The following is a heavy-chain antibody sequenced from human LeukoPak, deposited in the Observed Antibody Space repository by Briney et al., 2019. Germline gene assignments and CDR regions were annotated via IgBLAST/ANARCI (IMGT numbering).Heavy chain of an antibody. D-gene: IGHD5-18*01. Sequence: PSQTLSLTCTVSGGSISSGGYYWSWIRQHPGKGLEWIGYIYYSGSTYYNPSLKSRVTISVDTSKNQFSLKLSSVTTADTAVYYCARDLEGYGYSYPLGAQETLVTVP. V-gene: IGHV4-31*03. CDR1: GGSISSGGYY. J-gene: IGHJ4*02. CDR3: ARDLEGYGYSYPL. CDR2: IYYSGST.